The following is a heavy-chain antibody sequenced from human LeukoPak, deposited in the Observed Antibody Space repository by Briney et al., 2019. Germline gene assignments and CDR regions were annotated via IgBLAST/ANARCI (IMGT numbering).Heavy chain of an antibody. CDR2: ISAYNGNT. D-gene: IGHD2-15*01. CDR1: GYTFTSYG. CDR3: ARGRYCSGGSCYPRAAAYYGMDV. J-gene: IGHJ6*04. Sequence: ASVKVSCKASGYTFTSYGISWVRQAPGQGLEWMGWISAYNGNTNYAQKLQGRVTMTTDTSTSTAYMELRSLRSDDTAVYYCARGRYCSGGSCYPRAAAYYGMDVWGKGTTVTVSS. V-gene: IGHV1-18*04.